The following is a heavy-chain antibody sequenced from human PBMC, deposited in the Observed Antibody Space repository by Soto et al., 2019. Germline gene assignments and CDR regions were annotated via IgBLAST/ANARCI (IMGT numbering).Heavy chain of an antibody. CDR2: ISGSGGST. J-gene: IGHJ6*02. D-gene: IGHD3-22*01. Sequence: GGSLSLSCAASGFTFRSYAMSWVRQAPGKGLEWVSAISGSGGSTYYADSVKGRFTISRDNSKNTLYLQMNSLRAEDTALYYCAKGYYYDSSGYHPPLYGMDVWGQGTTVTVSS. CDR1: GFTFRSYA. CDR3: AKGYYYDSSGYHPPLYGMDV. V-gene: IGHV3-23*01.